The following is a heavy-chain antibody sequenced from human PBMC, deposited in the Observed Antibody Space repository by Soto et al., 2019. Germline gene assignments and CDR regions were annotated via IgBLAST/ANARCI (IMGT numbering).Heavy chain of an antibody. J-gene: IGHJ6*02. CDR2: IYTSGST. Sequence: WETLSLTCTVSGGSISSYYWSWIRQPAGKGLEWIGRIYTSGSTNYNPSLKSRVTMSVDTSMNQFSLKLSSVTAADTAVYYCARDLSSSVGKMDYYYGMDVWGQGTTVTVS. D-gene: IGHD6-6*01. V-gene: IGHV4-4*07. CDR3: ARDLSSSVGKMDYYYGMDV. CDR1: GGSISSYY.